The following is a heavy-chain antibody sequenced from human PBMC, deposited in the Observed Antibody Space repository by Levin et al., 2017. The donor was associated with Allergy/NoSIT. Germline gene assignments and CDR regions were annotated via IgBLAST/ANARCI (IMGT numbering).Heavy chain of an antibody. CDR2: IYYSGST. D-gene: IGHD6-19*01. Sequence: SETLSLTCTVSGGSISSSSYYWGWIRQPPGKGLEWIGSIYYSGSTYYNPSLKSRVTISVDTSKNQFSLKLSSVTAADTAVYYCASPIRRGSSGWYPPYYYMDVWGKGTTVTVSS. J-gene: IGHJ6*03. V-gene: IGHV4-39*01. CDR3: ASPIRRGSSGWYPPYYYMDV. CDR1: GGSISSSSYY.